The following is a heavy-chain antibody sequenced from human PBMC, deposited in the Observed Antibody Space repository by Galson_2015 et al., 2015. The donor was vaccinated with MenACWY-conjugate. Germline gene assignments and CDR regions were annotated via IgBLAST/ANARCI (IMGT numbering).Heavy chain of an antibody. D-gene: IGHD3-16*01. CDR2: ISSGSNST. CDR3: ARAGGIDC. Sequence: SLRLSCAASGFTFSTYTMNWVRQAPGKGLEWVSFISSGSNSTYYADSVKGRFTISRDNAKNSLYLQMDSLRDEDTAVYYCARAGGIDCWGQGTLVTVSS. CDR1: GFTFSTYT. V-gene: IGHV3-48*02. J-gene: IGHJ4*02.